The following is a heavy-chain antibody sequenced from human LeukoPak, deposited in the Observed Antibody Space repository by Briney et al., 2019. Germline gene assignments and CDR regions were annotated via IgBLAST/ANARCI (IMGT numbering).Heavy chain of an antibody. CDR1: GYTFTGYY. CDR3: ARDRSTSIVGATSLGY. V-gene: IGHV1-46*01. J-gene: IGHJ4*02. CDR2: INPSGGST. Sequence: GASVKVSCKASGYTFTGYYMHWVRQAPGQGLEWMGIINPSGGSTSYAQKFQGRVTMTRDTSTSTVYMELSSLRSEDTAVYYCARDRSTSIVGATSLGYWGQGTLVTVSS. D-gene: IGHD1-26*01.